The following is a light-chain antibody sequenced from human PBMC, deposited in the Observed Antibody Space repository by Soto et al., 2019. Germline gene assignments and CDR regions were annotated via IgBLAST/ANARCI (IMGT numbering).Light chain of an antibody. V-gene: IGLV2-8*01. CDR2: EVT. CDR3: SSYSGSDSFVV. CDR1: YSDVGSYDF. J-gene: IGLJ2*01. Sequence: QSALTQPPSTSGSPGQSVTISCTGTYSDVGSYDFVSWYQQHPDKVPRLLIYEVTKRPSGVPDRFSGSKSGNTASLTVSGLQADDEADYYCSSYSGSDSFVVFCGGTKLTVL.